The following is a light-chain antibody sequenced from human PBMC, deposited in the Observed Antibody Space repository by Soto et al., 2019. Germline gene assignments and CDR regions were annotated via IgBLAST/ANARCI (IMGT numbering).Light chain of an antibody. J-gene: IGLJ1*01. V-gene: IGLV2-11*01. CDR2: DVS. CDR3: CSHAGSDT. Sequence: QSALTQPRSVSGSPGQSVTISCTGTSSDDGGYNYVSWYQQHPGKAPKLMIYDVSKRPSGVPDRFSGSKSGNTASLTISGLQAEDEADYYCCSHAGSDTVGTGTKLTGL. CDR1: SSDDGGYNY.